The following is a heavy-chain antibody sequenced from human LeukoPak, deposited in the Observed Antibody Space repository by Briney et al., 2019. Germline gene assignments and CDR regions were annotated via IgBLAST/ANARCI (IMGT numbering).Heavy chain of an antibody. J-gene: IGHJ4*02. CDR2: IKSKTDGGTT. CDR1: GFTFSIYA. Sequence: GGSLRLSCAASGFTFSIYAMSWVRQAPGKGLEWVGRIKSKTDGGTTDYAAPVKGRFTISRDDSKNTLYLQMNSLKTEDTAVYYCTTVLAYCSSTSCFYYFDYWGQGTLVTVSS. V-gene: IGHV3-15*01. D-gene: IGHD2-2*01. CDR3: TTVLAYCSSTSCFYYFDY.